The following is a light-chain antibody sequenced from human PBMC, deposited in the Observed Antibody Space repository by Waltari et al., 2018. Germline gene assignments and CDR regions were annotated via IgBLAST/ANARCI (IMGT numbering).Light chain of an antibody. J-gene: IGLJ2*01. CDR3: HSRDATGVGGS. Sequence: SSELTQDPVVSVAMVQTGRITCQGDSLRRYYASLYQQRPRQAPILVMFDKNNRPSGVPDRFSGSSSDTSASLTITGAQAEDEASYYCHSRDATGVGGSFGGGTKLTVL. CDR1: SLRRYY. CDR2: DKN. V-gene: IGLV3-19*01.